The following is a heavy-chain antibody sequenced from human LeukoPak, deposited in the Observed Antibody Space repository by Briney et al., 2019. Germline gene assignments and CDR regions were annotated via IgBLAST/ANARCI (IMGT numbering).Heavy chain of an antibody. CDR3: ARAGWFGDTYYYYGMDV. D-gene: IGHD3-10*01. CDR1: GYSISSGYY. V-gene: IGHV4-38-2*02. Sequence: SETLSLTCTVSGYSISSGYYWGWIRQPPGKGLEWIGSIYHSGSTYYNPSLKSRVTISVDTSKNQFSLKLSSVTAADTAVYYCARAGWFGDTYYYYGMDVWGQGTTVTVSS. CDR2: IYHSGST. J-gene: IGHJ6*02.